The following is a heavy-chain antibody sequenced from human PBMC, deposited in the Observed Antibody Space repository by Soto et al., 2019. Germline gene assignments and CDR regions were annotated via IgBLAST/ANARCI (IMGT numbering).Heavy chain of an antibody. CDR1: GGTFSSYT. J-gene: IGHJ4*02. CDR3: AKTKSGGGADY. Sequence: QVQLVQSGAEVKKPGSSVKVSCKASGGTFSSYTISWVRQAPGQGLEWMGRISPVLGIANYAQKSQGRVKITTDKYTSTAYMELSSLRSEDTAVYYCAKTKSGGGADYWGQGTLVTVSS. CDR2: ISPVLGIA. V-gene: IGHV1-69*02. D-gene: IGHD2-21*01.